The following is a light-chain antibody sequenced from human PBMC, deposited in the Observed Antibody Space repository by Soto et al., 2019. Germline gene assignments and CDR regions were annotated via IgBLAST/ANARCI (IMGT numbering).Light chain of an antibody. CDR1: SSDVGGYNY. Sequence: QSALTQPASVSGSPGQSITISCTGTSSDVGGYNYVSWYQQHPGKAPKLMIYDVSNRPSGVSNRFSGSKSGNTASLTISGLQAEDEADYYGSSYTSSSRVVFGGGTQLTVL. CDR2: DVS. V-gene: IGLV2-14*01. CDR3: SSYTSSSRVV. J-gene: IGLJ2*01.